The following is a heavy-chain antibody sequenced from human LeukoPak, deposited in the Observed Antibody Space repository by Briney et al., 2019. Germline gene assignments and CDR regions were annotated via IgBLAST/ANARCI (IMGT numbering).Heavy chain of an antibody. CDR1: GFTFSDYY. Sequence: PGGSLRLSCAASGFTFSDYYMSWMRQAPGKGLEWVSYISSSGATMSYADSVKGRFTISRDNAKNSLYLQMNSLRAEDTAVYYCARVPIVGATVNYFDYWGQGTLVTVSS. CDR3: ARVPIVGATVNYFDY. J-gene: IGHJ4*02. D-gene: IGHD1-26*01. CDR2: ISSSGATM. V-gene: IGHV3-11*04.